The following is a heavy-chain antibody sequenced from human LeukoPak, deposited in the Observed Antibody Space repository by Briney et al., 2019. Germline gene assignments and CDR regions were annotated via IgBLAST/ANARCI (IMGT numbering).Heavy chain of an antibody. D-gene: IGHD2-2*01. V-gene: IGHV3-30*18. CDR3: AKAVVPADNWFDP. J-gene: IGHJ5*02. CDR2: ISYDGSNK. Sequence: PGGSLRLSCAASGFTFSSYGMHWVRQAPGKGLEWGAVISYDGSNKYYADSVKGRFTVSRDNSKNTLYLQMNSLRAEDTAVYYCAKAVVPADNWFDPWGQGTLVTVSS. CDR1: GFTFSSYG.